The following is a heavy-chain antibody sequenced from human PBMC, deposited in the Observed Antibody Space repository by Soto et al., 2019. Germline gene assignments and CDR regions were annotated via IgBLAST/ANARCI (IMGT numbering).Heavy chain of an antibody. Sequence: QVQLVESGGGLVKPGGSLRLSCAASGFTFSDYYMSWIRQAPGKGLEWVSYISSSSSTIYYADSVKGRFTISRDNAKNSLCLQMNSMRAEYTAVYDLAGADNGQGWGDGYDMDVWGKGTTVTVSS. CDR1: GFTFSDYY. D-gene: IGHD3-16*01. J-gene: IGHJ6*03. CDR3: AGADNGQGWGDGYDMDV. CDR2: ISSSSSTI. V-gene: IGHV3-11*01.